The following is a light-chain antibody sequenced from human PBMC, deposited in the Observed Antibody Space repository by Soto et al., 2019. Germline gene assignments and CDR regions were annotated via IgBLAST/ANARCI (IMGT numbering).Light chain of an antibody. Sequence: EIVLTQSPATLSLSPGERATLSCRASQSVSTNLAWYQQRPGQAPRLLIHDASKRAIGIPARFSGSGSGTDFTLTISSLEPEDFAVYYCQQYGTSPPITFGQGTRLEIK. V-gene: IGKV3-11*01. CDR2: DAS. CDR3: QQYGTSPPIT. J-gene: IGKJ5*01. CDR1: QSVSTN.